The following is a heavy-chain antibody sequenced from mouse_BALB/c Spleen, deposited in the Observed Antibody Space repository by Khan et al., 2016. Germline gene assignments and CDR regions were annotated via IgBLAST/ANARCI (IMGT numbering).Heavy chain of an antibody. CDR2: INPNTGYT. J-gene: IGHJ3*01. Sequence: QVRLQQSGAELAKPGASVKMSCKASGFTFTDYWMHWVKQRPGQGLEWIGYINPNTGYTEYNQKFKDKATLTADKYSSTADMQLSILTSEDSAVYSCARWSYYYGSSYGWFAYWGQGTLVTVSA. D-gene: IGHD1-1*01. CDR1: GFTFTDYW. CDR3: ARWSYYYGSSYGWFAY. V-gene: IGHV1-7*01.